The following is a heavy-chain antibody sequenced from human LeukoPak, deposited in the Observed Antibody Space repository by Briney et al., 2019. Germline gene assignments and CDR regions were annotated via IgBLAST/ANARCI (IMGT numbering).Heavy chain of an antibody. CDR2: IYFTGST. CDR1: GGSVRDSSFY. J-gene: IGHJ6*03. CDR3: ARLTKNDSGTYRFGKKKRGYMDV. D-gene: IGHD3-10*01. Sequence: PSETLSLTCTVSGGSVRDSSFYWGWLRQPPGTGLEWIGDIYFTGSTYYNPSLKSRVTISVDTSKNQFSLKLSSVTAADTAVYYCARLTKNDSGTYRFGKKKRGYMDVWGKGTTVTISS. V-gene: IGHV4-39*07.